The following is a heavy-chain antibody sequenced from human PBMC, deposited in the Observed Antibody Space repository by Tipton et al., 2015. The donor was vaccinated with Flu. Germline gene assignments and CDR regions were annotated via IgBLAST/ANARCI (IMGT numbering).Heavy chain of an antibody. J-gene: IGHJ4*02. CDR3: ARGDCNSTSCLDY. Sequence: TLSLTCTVSGGSISSYYWSWIRQPPGKGLEWIGYTYYSGSTNYNPSLKSRVTISVDTSKNQFSLKLSSVTAADTAVYYCARGDCNSTSCLDYWGPGTLVTVSS. CDR2: TYYSGST. CDR1: GGSISSYY. V-gene: IGHV4-59*01. D-gene: IGHD2-2*01.